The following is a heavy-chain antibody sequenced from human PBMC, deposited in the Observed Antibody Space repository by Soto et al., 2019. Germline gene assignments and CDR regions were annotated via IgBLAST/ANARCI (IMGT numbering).Heavy chain of an antibody. CDR2: ISWNSGSI. Sequence: RRLSCAASGFTFDDYAIHWVRQAPWKGLEWVSGISWNSGSIGYADSVKGRFTISRDNAKNSLYLQMNSLRAEDTALYYCAKDSHRYCSCTSCYSAFDIWGQGTMVTVSS. J-gene: IGHJ3*02. CDR1: GFTFDDYA. CDR3: AKDSHRYCSCTSCYSAFDI. D-gene: IGHD2-2*01. V-gene: IGHV3-9*01.